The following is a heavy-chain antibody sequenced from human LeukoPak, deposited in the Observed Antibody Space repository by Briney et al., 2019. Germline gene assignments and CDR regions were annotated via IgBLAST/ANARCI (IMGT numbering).Heavy chain of an antibody. CDR1: GFPLSRYW. CDR2: IKQDASEI. D-gene: IGHD4-17*01. J-gene: IGHJ6*02. CDR3: ARFHYDETLYGIDV. V-gene: IGHV3-7*01. Sequence: GGSLRLSCVAPGFPLSRYWMSWVRQAPEKGLEWVANIKQDASEIYSVDSVRGRFTISRDNAKNSLYLQMNSLRAEDTAVYYCARFHYDETLYGIDVWGQGTMVTVPS.